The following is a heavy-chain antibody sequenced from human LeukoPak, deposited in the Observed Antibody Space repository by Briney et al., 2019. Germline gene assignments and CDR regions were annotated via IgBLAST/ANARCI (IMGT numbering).Heavy chain of an antibody. J-gene: IGHJ6*03. Sequence: ASVKVSCKASGYTFTGYYMHWVRQAPGQGLEWLGWINPNSGGTNYAQKFQGRVTMTRDTSISTAYMELSRLRSDDTAVYYCARDMTYGSGSYSPYYYYYYYMDVWGKGTTVTISS. V-gene: IGHV1-2*02. CDR1: GYTFTGYY. CDR2: INPNSGGT. CDR3: ARDMTYGSGSYSPYYYYYYYMDV. D-gene: IGHD3-10*01.